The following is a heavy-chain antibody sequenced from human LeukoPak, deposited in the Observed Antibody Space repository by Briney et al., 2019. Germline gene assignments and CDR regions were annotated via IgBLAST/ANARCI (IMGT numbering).Heavy chain of an antibody. J-gene: IGHJ3*02. Sequence: GGSLTLSCAASGFTFSDYWMHWVRQAPGKGLVWVSSISSSSSYIYYADSVKGRFTISRDNAKNSLYLQMNSLRAEDTAVYYCARYPDELLTLRAFDIWGQGTMVTVSS. D-gene: IGHD2-15*01. CDR1: GFTFSDYW. V-gene: IGHV3-21*01. CDR2: ISSSSSYI. CDR3: ARYPDELLTLRAFDI.